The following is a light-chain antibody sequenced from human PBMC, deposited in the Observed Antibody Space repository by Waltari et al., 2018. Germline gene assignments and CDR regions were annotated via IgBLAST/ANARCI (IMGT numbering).Light chain of an antibody. CDR2: DVS. CDR3: CSYTVSNTLL. V-gene: IGLV2-11*01. CDR1: SSDVGTYKY. J-gene: IGLJ3*02. Sequence: QSALTQPRSVSGSPGQSVTISCTGTSSDVGTYKYVSWHQQHPGQAPKLIIFDVSKRPSGVPARFSGSKSGDTASLTLSGLQAEDEADYYCCSYTVSNTLLFGGGTKLTVL.